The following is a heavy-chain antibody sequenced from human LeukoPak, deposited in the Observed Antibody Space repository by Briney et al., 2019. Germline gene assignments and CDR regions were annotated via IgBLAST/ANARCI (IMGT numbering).Heavy chain of an antibody. CDR1: GFTFDDYA. D-gene: IGHD3-22*01. Sequence: PGRSLRLSCAASGFTFDDYAMHWVRQAPGKGLEWVSGISWNSGSIGYADSVKGRFTISRDNAKNSLYLQMNSLRAEDTALYYCAKSYDSNGYQLDYWGQGTLVTVSS. V-gene: IGHV3-9*01. CDR3: AKSYDSNGYQLDY. J-gene: IGHJ4*02. CDR2: ISWNSGSI.